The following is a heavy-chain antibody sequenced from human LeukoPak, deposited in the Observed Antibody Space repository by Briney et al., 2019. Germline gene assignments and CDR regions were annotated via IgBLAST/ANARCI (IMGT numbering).Heavy chain of an antibody. CDR1: GFTFSSYW. D-gene: IGHD4-11*01. J-gene: IGHJ4*02. CDR2: IRYDGSDK. V-gene: IGHV3-30*02. CDR3: AKDGRGGTTLITYFDF. Sequence: GGSLRLSCAASGFTFSSYWMHWVRQAPGKGLEWVAFIRYDGSDKYYADSVKGRFTISRDNSKNTLYLQMNSLRAEDTAVYYCAKDGRGGTTLITYFDFWGQGTLVTVSS.